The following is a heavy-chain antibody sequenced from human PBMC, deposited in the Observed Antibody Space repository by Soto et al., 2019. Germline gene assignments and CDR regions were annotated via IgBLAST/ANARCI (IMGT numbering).Heavy chain of an antibody. Sequence: QVLLHESGPGLVKPSETLSLTCSVSGADMNNSRYFWDWVRQPPGKGLEWIASIVYGGSASLNPSLKSRLTISEDMAKKQFSLRLTSVTAADTAVYYCARFYVSDHLWGTYRPDWGQGTLVTVSS. CDR2: IVYGGSA. J-gene: IGHJ4*02. V-gene: IGHV4-39*01. CDR3: ARFYVSDHLWGTYRPD. CDR1: GADMNNSRYF. D-gene: IGHD3-16*02.